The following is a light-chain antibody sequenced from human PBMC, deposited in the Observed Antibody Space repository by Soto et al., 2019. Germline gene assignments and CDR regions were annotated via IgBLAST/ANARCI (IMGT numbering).Light chain of an antibody. J-gene: IGLJ1*01. CDR3: CSTISYHTVV. CDR1: SSGVGGYNY. Sequence: QSALTQPRSVSGSPGQSVTISCTGTSSGVGGYNYVSWYQQHPGKAPKLIIYDVNKRPSGVPDRFSASTSGNAASLTISGLHAEDAADYYCCSTISYHTVVFGSGTKVTVL. CDR2: DVN. V-gene: IGLV2-11*01.